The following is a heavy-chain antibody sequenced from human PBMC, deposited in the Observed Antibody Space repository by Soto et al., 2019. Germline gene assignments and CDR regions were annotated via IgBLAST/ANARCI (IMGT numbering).Heavy chain of an antibody. Sequence: PGGSLRLSCAASGFTFSSYGMHWVRQAPGKGLEWVAVISYDGSNKYYADSVKGRFTISRDNSKNTLYLQMNSLRAEDTAVYYCAKDLRDSSSPDYWGQGTLVTVSS. CDR3: AKDLRDSSSPDY. J-gene: IGHJ4*02. V-gene: IGHV3-30*18. D-gene: IGHD6-13*01. CDR2: ISYDGSNK. CDR1: GFTFSSYG.